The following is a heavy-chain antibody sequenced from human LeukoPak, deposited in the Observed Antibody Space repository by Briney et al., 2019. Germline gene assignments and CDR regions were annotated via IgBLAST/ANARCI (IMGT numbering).Heavy chain of an antibody. CDR1: GGSISSHY. CDR3: ARDLIVGATHAFDI. V-gene: IGHV4-4*07. CDR2: IYNSGST. Sequence: PSETLSLTCTVSGGSISSHYFSWIRQPAGRGLEYIGLIYNSGSTNYNPSLKSRVAMSVDTSKNQFSLKLSSVTAADTALYYCARDLIVGATHAFDIWGRGTMVTVSP. D-gene: IGHD1-26*01. J-gene: IGHJ3*02.